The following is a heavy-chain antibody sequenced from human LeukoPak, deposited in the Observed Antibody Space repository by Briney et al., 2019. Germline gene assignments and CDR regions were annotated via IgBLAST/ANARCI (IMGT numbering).Heavy chain of an antibody. CDR3: ARVGDGYNYNSPSTPLDH. J-gene: IGHJ4*02. CDR1: GGTFSSYA. Sequence: SVKVSCKASGGTFSSYAISWVRQAPGQGLEWMGRIIPILGIANYAQKFQGRVTITADKSTGTAYMELSSLRSEDTAVYYCARVGDGYNYNSPSTPLDHWGQGTLVTVSS. CDR2: IIPILGIA. D-gene: IGHD5-24*01. V-gene: IGHV1-69*04.